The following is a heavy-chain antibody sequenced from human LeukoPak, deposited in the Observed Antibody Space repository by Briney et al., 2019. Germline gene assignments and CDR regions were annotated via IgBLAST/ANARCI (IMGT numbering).Heavy chain of an antibody. D-gene: IGHD5-18*01. CDR1: GYTFTTYY. Sequence: AGSVRVSCKASGYTFTTYYMHWVRQAPGQGLEWMGIINPSSGSTNYAQTFQGRVTITRDTSTSTVYMELSSLRSEDTAIYYCARVLGAHRYGSIDHWGQGTLVTVSS. J-gene: IGHJ4*02. CDR3: ARVLGAHRYGSIDH. CDR2: INPSSGST. V-gene: IGHV1-46*01.